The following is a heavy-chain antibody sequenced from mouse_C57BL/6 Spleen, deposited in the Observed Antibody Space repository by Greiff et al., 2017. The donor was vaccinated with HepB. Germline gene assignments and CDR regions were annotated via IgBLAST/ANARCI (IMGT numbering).Heavy chain of an antibody. V-gene: IGHV14-3*01. CDR3: ARSLTTVVATDWFAY. D-gene: IGHD1-1*01. CDR2: IDPANGNT. J-gene: IGHJ3*01. Sequence: EVKLQESVAELVRPGASVKLSCTASGFNIKNTYMHWVKQRPEQGLEWIGRIDPANGNTKYAPKFQGKATITADTSSNTAYLQLSSLTSEDTAIYYCARSLTTVVATDWFAYWGQRTLVTVSA. CDR1: GFNIKNTY.